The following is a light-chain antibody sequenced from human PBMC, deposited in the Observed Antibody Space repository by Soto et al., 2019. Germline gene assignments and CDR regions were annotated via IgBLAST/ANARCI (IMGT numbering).Light chain of an antibody. Sequence: EGVLTESPGTLSLSPGERATLSCRASQSVSSSYLAWYQQKPGQSPRLLIYSASNRASGISDRFSGSGSGTDLTLTIYRLEPEDFAVYYCQQYDSSPWTFGQGTNVDI. J-gene: IGKJ1*01. V-gene: IGKV3-20*01. CDR2: SAS. CDR3: QQYDSSPWT. CDR1: QSVSSSY.